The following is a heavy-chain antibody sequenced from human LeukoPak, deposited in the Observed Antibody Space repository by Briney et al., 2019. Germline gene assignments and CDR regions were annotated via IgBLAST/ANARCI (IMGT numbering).Heavy chain of an antibody. CDR3: ARCDSVTALDH. Sequence: SETLSLTCIVSGGSISSGDYYWSWIRQPPGKGLEWIGYIHYSAGANYVPSFKSRVTMSLDTSKSQFSLKLTSVTAADTAVYYCARCDSVTALDHWGQGTLVTVSS. CDR1: GGSISSGDYY. D-gene: IGHD4-17*01. J-gene: IGHJ4*02. V-gene: IGHV4-61*08. CDR2: IHYSAGA.